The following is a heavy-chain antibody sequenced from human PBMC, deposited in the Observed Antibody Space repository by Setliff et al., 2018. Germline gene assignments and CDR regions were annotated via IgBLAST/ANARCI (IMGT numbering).Heavy chain of an antibody. Sequence: SETLSLTCAVYGGSFSGYYWSWIRQPPGKGLEWIGEINHSGSTNYNPSLKSRVTISVDTSKNQFSLKLSSVTAADTGVYYCAGSLGGFDYWGQGTLVTVSS. CDR1: GGSFSGYY. J-gene: IGHJ4*02. D-gene: IGHD3-16*01. CDR3: AGSLGGFDY. V-gene: IGHV4-34*01. CDR2: INHSGST.